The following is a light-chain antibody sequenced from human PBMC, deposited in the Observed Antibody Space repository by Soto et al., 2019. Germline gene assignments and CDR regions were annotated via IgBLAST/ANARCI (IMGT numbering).Light chain of an antibody. V-gene: IGKV3-20*01. CDR2: ASV. Sequence: ELVLTQSPGSLSLSPGERATLSCTTSQRSGSNFVAWYQQKPGQDPRLLIYASVNRATGIPDSFSGSASGTNITLSSHRLEQEDFAVYYCQLYGNVPPFGKGTLMDIK. CDR1: QRSGSNF. J-gene: IGKJ5*01. CDR3: QLYGNVPP.